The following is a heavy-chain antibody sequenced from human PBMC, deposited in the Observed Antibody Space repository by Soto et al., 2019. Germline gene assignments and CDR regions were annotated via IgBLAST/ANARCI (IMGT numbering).Heavy chain of an antibody. V-gene: IGHV4-34*01. CDR1: GGSFSGYY. CDR3: ARTWSGYYSH. J-gene: IGHJ4*02. CDR2: INHSGNT. D-gene: IGHD6-25*01. Sequence: SETLSLTCAVYGGSFSGYYWSWIRQPPGKGLEWIGEINHSGNTNYNPSLKSRVTISVDTSKNQFSLKLNSVTAADTAVYYCARTWSGYYSHWGQGTLLSVS.